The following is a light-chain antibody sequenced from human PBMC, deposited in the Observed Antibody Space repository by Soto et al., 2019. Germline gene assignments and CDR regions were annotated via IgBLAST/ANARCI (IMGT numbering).Light chain of an antibody. CDR1: SSXIGSNY. V-gene: IGLV1-47*01. J-gene: IGLJ2*01. CDR2: XNN. Sequence: QSVLXQXPSASGTPGXXXXISXSGSSSXIGSNYVYWYQQLPGTAPKLLIYXNNQRPSGVPDRFSGSKSGTSASLAISGLRSEDEADYYCAAWDDSLSGVVFGGGTKLTVL. CDR3: AAWDDSLSGVV.